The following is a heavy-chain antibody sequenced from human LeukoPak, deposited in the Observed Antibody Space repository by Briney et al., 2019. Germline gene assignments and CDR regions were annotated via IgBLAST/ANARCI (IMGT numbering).Heavy chain of an antibody. CDR2: IYYSGST. CDR1: GGSISSYY. D-gene: IGHD3-22*01. CDR3: ARGRYDSSGYYPDY. Sequence: SKTLSLTCTVSGGSISSYYWSWIRQPPGKGLEWIGYIYYSGSTNYNPSLKSRVTISVDTSKNQFSLKLSSVTAADTAVYYCARGRYDSSGYYPDYWGQGTLVTVSS. J-gene: IGHJ4*02. V-gene: IGHV4-59*01.